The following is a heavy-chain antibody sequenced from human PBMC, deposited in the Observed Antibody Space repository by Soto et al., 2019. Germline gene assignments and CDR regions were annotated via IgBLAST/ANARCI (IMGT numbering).Heavy chain of an antibody. D-gene: IGHD1-1*01. V-gene: IGHV3-66*01. CDR3: ARDGTYNWV. Sequence: EVQLVESGGGLVQPGGSLRLSCAASGFTVSNNYMRWVRQAPGKGQEWVSLIYSGGATYYADSVKGRFTISRDNSKNTLYLQMNSLRAEDTAVYYCARDGTYNWVGGQGILVTVSS. CDR1: GFTVSNNY. CDR2: IYSGGAT. J-gene: IGHJ4*02.